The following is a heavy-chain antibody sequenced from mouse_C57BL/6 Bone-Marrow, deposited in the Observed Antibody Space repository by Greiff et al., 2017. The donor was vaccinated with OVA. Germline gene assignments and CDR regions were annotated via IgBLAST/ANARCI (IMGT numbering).Heavy chain of an antibody. J-gene: IGHJ4*01. CDR3: ARRGLEAMDY. V-gene: IGHV5-12*01. D-gene: IGHD2-4*01. CDR1: GFTFSDYY. CDR2: ISNGGGST. Sequence: EVKLVESGGGLVQPGGSLKLSCAASGFTFSDYYMYWVRQTPEKRLEWVAYISNGGGSTYYPDTVKGRFTISRDNAKNTLYLQMSRLKSEDTAMYYCARRGLEAMDYWGQGTSVTVSS.